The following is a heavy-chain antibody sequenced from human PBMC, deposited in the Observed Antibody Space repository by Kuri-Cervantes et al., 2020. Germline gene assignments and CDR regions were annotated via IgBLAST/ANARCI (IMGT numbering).Heavy chain of an antibody. J-gene: IGHJ6*04. CDR3: ASTLGSGGEAMDV. Sequence: GESLKISCAASGFTFSSYGMHWVRQAPGKGLEWVAVIWYDGSNKYYADSVKGRFTISRDNSKNTLYPQMNSLRAEDTAVYYCASTLGSGGEAMDVWGKGTTVTVSS. V-gene: IGHV3-33*01. CDR1: GFTFSSYG. D-gene: IGHD2-21*01. CDR2: IWYDGSNK.